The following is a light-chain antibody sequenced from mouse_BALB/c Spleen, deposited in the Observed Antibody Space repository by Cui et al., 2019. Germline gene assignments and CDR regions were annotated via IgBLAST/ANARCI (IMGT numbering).Light chain of an antibody. CDR3: WQGRNFPPT. CDR2: QVS. Sequence: DVVIPQTPPTLSVTIAQPACISCKSCQIHLDIHGKTYLNWLLQRSGQSPKSLIYQVSKLDSGVPDRFTGSGSGTDFTLKISRVEAEDLGVYYCWQGRNFPPTFGAGTKLELK. V-gene: IGKV1-135*01. CDR1: QIHLDIHGKTY. J-gene: IGKJ5*01.